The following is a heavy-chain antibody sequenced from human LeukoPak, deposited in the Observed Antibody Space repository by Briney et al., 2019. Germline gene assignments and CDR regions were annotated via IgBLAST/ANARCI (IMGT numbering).Heavy chain of an antibody. V-gene: IGHV4-39*01. CDR1: GVSIRGDTYY. CDR2: YHIGNT. J-gene: IGHJ6*03. Sequence: SETLSLTCTVSGVSIRGDTYYWGWIRQPPGKGLEWIGNYHIGNTYYNPSLKSRVTISEDTSKNQFSLRVNSVTAADTAVYYCVRLWDSTGLYFYYYMDVWGEETTVTVSS. CDR3: VRLWDSTGLYFYYYMDV. D-gene: IGHD6-19*01.